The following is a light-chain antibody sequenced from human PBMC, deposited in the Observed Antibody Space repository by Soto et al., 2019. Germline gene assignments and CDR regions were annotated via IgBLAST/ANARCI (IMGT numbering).Light chain of an antibody. J-gene: IGKJ1*01. CDR1: QSINTY. CDR2: DAA. Sequence: EIVVTQSPSTLSLSTGEKATLSCRASQSINTYLGWYQQKPGQAPRLLIYDAANRATGVPARFSGSGSGTDFTLTISRLEPEDFAVYYCQQRSNWPWTFGQGTKVDIK. CDR3: QQRSNWPWT. V-gene: IGKV3-11*01.